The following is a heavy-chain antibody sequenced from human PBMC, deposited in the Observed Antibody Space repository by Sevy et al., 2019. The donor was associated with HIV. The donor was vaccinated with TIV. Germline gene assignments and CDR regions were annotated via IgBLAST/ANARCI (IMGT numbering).Heavy chain of an antibody. Sequence: SETLSLTCTVSGGSITSLYRNWNRQPPGKGLEWIANIYYNGHINYNPALKSRVTLSLDTSKNQFSLRLSSVTAADTAMYYCAGENAWGRGYSWGQGTLVTVSS. J-gene: IGHJ4*02. CDR1: GGSITSLY. CDR2: IYYNGHI. CDR3: AGENAWGRGYS. V-gene: IGHV4-59*08. D-gene: IGHD1-26*01.